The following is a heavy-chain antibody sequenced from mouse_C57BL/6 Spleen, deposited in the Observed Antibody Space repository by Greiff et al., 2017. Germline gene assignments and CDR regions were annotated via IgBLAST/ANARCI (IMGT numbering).Heavy chain of an antibody. CDR1: GYSITSGYY. V-gene: IGHV3-6*01. CDR2: ISYDGSN. CDR3: ARGGRVYAMDY. Sequence: EVKLMESGPGLVKPSQSLSLPCSVTGYSITSGYYWNWIRQFPGNKLEWMGYISYDGSNNYNPSLKNRISITRDTSKNQFFLKLNSVTTEDTATYYCARGGRVYAMDYWGQGTSVTVSS. J-gene: IGHJ4*01.